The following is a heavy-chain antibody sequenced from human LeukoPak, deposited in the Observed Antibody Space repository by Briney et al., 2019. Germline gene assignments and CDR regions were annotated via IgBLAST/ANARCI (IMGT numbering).Heavy chain of an antibody. Sequence: GGSLRLSCAASGFTFDDYTMHWVRQAPGKGLEWVSVISWDGGSTYHADSVKGRFTISRDNSKNSLYLQMNSLRAEDTAVYYCAKDQPSYYYDSSGYRARVGYFDYWGQGTLVTVSS. CDR1: GFTFDDYT. J-gene: IGHJ4*02. CDR2: ISWDGGST. D-gene: IGHD3-22*01. CDR3: AKDQPSYYYDSSGYRARVGYFDY. V-gene: IGHV3-43*01.